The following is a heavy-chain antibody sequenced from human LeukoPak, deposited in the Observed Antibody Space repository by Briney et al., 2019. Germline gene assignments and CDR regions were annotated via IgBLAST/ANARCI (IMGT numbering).Heavy chain of an antibody. Sequence: TSETLSLTCAVSGYSISSGYYWGWIRQPPGKGLEWIGSIYHIGSTYYNPSLKRRVTISVDTSKNQFSLKLSSVTAADTAVYYCARDSSYGSGSYFYNWFDPWGQGTLVTVSS. V-gene: IGHV4-38-2*02. CDR1: GYSISSGYY. J-gene: IGHJ5*02. CDR2: IYHIGST. D-gene: IGHD3-10*01. CDR3: ARDSSYGSGSYFYNWFDP.